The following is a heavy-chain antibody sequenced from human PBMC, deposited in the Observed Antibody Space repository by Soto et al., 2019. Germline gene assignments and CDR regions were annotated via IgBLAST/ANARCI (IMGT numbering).Heavy chain of an antibody. CDR3: ARARKGSGSDYYYHYGMDV. V-gene: IGHV4-34*01. CDR2: INHSGST. J-gene: IGHJ6*04. D-gene: IGHD3-3*01. Sequence: SETLSLTCSVYGGSFSDYYWSWIRQPPGKGLEWIGEINHSGSTNYNPSLKSRVTISVHTSKNQFSLKLSSVTAAETAVYYCARARKGSGSDYYYHYGMDVWGKGTTVTVSS. CDR1: GGSFSDYY.